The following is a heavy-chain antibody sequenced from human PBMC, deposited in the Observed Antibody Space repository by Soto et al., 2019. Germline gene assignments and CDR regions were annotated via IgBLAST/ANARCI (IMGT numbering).Heavy chain of an antibody. Sequence: ELQLVQSGGGLAQPGGSLRLSCIASGFSSSDYWMAWIRQVPGKGLELVAAINGDGSDRGYLESVEGRFTISRDNANNSVFLHLNTLTAEDTAVYFCTRDPSWGAFDSWGQGKMVTVSS. V-gene: IGHV3-7*01. D-gene: IGHD7-27*01. CDR2: INGDGSDR. CDR3: TRDPSWGAFDS. J-gene: IGHJ3*02. CDR1: GFSSSDYW.